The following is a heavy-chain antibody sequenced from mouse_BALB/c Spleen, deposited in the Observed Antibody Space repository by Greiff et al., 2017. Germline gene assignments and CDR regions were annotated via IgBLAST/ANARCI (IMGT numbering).Heavy chain of an antibody. V-gene: IGHV1-7*01. Sequence: LQLQQSGAELAKPGASVKMSCKASGYTFTSYWMHWVKQRPGQGLEWIGYINPSTGYTEYNQKFKDKATLTADKSSSTAYMQLSSLTSEDSAVYYCARDWDEGFAYWGQGTLVTVSA. J-gene: IGHJ3*01. CDR3: ARDWDEGFAY. CDR2: INPSTGYT. CDR1: GYTFTSYW. D-gene: IGHD4-1*01.